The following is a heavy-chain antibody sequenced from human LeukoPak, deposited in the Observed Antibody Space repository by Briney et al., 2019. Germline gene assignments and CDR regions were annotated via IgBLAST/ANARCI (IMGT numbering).Heavy chain of an antibody. D-gene: IGHD1-26*01. CDR3: ARDSGKGDTAHMDV. V-gene: IGHV4-4*07. CDR2: VYTSGST. CDR1: GGSISNYY. Sequence: SEALSLTCTVSGGSISNYYWSWIRQPAGKGLEWIGHVYTSGSTNYNPSLKSRVTMSVDTSKNQFSLRLSSVTAADTAVYYCARDSGKGDTAHMDVWGKGTTVTVSS. J-gene: IGHJ6*03.